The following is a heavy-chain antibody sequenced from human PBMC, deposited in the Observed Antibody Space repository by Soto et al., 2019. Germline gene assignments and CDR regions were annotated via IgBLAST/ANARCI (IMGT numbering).Heavy chain of an antibody. CDR1: GFTFSSYA. V-gene: IGHV3-30-3*01. J-gene: IGHJ4*02. CDR2: ISYDGSNK. Sequence: QVQLVESGGGVVQPGRSLRLSCAASGFTFSSYAMHWVRQAPGKGLEWLAVISYDGSNKYYADSVKGRFTISRDNSKNTLYLQMNSLRAEDTAVYYCARDGVEWEPDFDYWGQGTLVTVSS. CDR3: ARDGVEWEPDFDY. D-gene: IGHD1-26*01.